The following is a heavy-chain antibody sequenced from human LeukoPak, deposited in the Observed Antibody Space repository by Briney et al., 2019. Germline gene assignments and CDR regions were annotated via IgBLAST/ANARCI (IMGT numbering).Heavy chain of an antibody. V-gene: IGHV1-46*01. J-gene: IGHJ5*02. Sequence: ASVKVSCKASENTFTNYYMHWVRQAPGQGLEWLGIVNPNGGRTAYAQNFQGRVSMTRDTSTTTVYMELSSLRSDDTAVYYCARASFNVFLLFDPWGQGTPVTVSS. D-gene: IGHD3-10*02. CDR1: ENTFTNYY. CDR2: VNPNGGRT. CDR3: ARASFNVFLLFDP.